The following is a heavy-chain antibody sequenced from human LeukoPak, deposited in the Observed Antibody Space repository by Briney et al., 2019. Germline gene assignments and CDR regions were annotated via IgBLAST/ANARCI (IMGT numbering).Heavy chain of an antibody. D-gene: IGHD3-16*01. V-gene: IGHV4-30-2*01. CDR1: GGSISSGGYS. CDR3: ARSPRRGRIDHIDY. J-gene: IGHJ4*02. Sequence: SQTLSLTCAVSGGSISSGGYSWSWIRQPPGKGLEWIGYIYHSGSTYYNPSLKSRVTKSVDRSKNQFSLKLSSVTAADTAVYYCARSPRRGRIDHIDYWGQGTLVTVSS. CDR2: IYHSGST.